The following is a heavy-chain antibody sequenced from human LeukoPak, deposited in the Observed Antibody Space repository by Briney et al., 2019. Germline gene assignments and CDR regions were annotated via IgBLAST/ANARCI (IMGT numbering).Heavy chain of an antibody. CDR2: ISYDGGEK. V-gene: IGHV3-30*18. CDR3: AKEGGTSVWLTADH. D-gene: IGHD6-19*01. CDR1: GFSFSDNG. Sequence: PGGSLRLSCAASGFSFSDNGMHWVRQAPGKGLEWVAVISYDGGEKHFGDFVKGRFTISRDNSKNTLDLQMNSLRFEDTAVYYCAKEGGTSVWLTADHWGQGTLVSVSS. J-gene: IGHJ4*02.